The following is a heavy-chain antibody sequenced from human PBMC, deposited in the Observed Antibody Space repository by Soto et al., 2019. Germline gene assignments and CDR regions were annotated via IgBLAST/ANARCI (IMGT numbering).Heavy chain of an antibody. CDR1: GLTFSSYG. Sequence: GGSLRLSCAASGLTFSSYGMHWVRQAPGKGLEWVAVISYDGSNKYYADSVKGRFTISRDNSKNTLYLQMNSLRAEDAAVYYCAKDLLTAIAAAGTAYYYYGMDVWGQGTTVTVSS. CDR2: ISYDGSNK. D-gene: IGHD6-13*01. J-gene: IGHJ6*02. V-gene: IGHV3-30*18. CDR3: AKDLLTAIAAAGTAYYYYGMDV.